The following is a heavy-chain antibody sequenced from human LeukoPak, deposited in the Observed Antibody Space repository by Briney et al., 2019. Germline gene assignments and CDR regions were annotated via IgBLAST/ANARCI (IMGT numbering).Heavy chain of an antibody. CDR2: IRYDGSNK. Sequence: GGSLRLSCAASGFTFSSYGMHWVRQAPGKGLEWVAFIRYDGSNKYYADSVKGRFTISRDNSKNTLYLQMNGLRAEDTAVYYCAKDRSIGTYYTFDHWGQGTLVTVSS. CDR1: GFTFSSYG. V-gene: IGHV3-30*02. D-gene: IGHD1-26*01. J-gene: IGHJ4*02. CDR3: AKDRSIGTYYTFDH.